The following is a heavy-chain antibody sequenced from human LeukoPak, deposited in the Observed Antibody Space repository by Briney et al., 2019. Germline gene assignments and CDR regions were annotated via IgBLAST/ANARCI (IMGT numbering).Heavy chain of an antibody. J-gene: IGHJ5*02. CDR1: GGSNSSYQ. Sequence: SETLSLTCTVSGGSNSSYQWSWIRQPPGKGLEWIGYMYYSGSTKYNPSLKSRVTISGDTSKNQFSLKLISVTAADAAVYYCAGHDYYGSGSYRWGQGTLVTVSS. V-gene: IGHV4-59*08. CDR3: AGHDYYGSGSYR. CDR2: MYYSGST. D-gene: IGHD3-10*01.